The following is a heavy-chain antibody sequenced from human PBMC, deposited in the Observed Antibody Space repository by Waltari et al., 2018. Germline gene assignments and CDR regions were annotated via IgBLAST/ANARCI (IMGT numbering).Heavy chain of an antibody. Sequence: EVQLLESGGGLVQPGGSLRLSCAASGFTFRNYAMSWVRQAPGKGLEWVSTIIGSGGSTYYADSVKGRFTISRDNSMNILYLQMNSLRAEDTAVYYCAKDLLDPYGMDVWGQGTTVTVSS. V-gene: IGHV3-23*01. CDR2: IIGSGGST. CDR1: GFTFRNYA. CDR3: AKDLLDPYGMDV. J-gene: IGHJ6*02.